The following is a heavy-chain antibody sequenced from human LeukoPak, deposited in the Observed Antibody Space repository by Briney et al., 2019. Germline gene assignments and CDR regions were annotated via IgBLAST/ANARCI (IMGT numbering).Heavy chain of an antibody. D-gene: IGHD7-27*01. CDR2: ISTSGST. Sequence: SETLSLTCSVSGGSLSGYYWTWIRQPAGKGLEWIGRISTSGSTTYNPSLKSRVTMSVETPKNQYSLRLTSVTAADTAVYYCARVSRNWDFGYWGQGTLVTVSS. J-gene: IGHJ4*02. V-gene: IGHV4-4*07. CDR1: GGSLSGYY. CDR3: ARVSRNWDFGY.